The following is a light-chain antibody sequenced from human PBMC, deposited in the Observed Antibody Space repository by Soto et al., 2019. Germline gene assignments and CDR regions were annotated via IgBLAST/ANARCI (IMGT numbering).Light chain of an antibody. Sequence: QSALTQPASVSGSPGQSIAISCTGTNSDIGAYNYVSWYQQLPGRAPRLMIYDVSARPSGVSNRFSGSKSGNTASLTISGLQAEDEADYYCSSYTTTSTVVFGGGTKVTVL. J-gene: IGLJ2*01. V-gene: IGLV2-14*01. CDR2: DVS. CDR1: NSDIGAYNY. CDR3: SSYTTTSTVV.